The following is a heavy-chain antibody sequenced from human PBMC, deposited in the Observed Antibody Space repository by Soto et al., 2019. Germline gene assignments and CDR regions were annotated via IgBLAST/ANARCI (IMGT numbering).Heavy chain of an antibody. Sequence: VGSLRLSCAASGSTFRRITMNWVRQAPGKGLEWVSTISSNSAYIYYTDALRGRFTISRDNAKNSLHLQMNSLRAEDTAVYYCTRDASRDSSARGWFDPWGPGTLVTVSS. J-gene: IGHJ5*02. CDR2: ISSNSAYI. V-gene: IGHV3-21*01. D-gene: IGHD6-13*01. CDR3: TRDASRDSSARGWFDP. CDR1: GSTFRRIT.